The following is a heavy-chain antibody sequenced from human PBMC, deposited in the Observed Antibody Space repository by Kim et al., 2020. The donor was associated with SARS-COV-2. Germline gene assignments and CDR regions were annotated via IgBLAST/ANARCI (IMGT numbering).Heavy chain of an antibody. Sequence: ADSVRGRFPISRDNAKNSLYLQMNSLRAEDTAVYYCARGGRSGVRSLGYWGQGTLVTVSS. J-gene: IGHJ4*02. D-gene: IGHD3-10*01. CDR3: ARGGRSGVRSLGY. V-gene: IGHV3-11*04.